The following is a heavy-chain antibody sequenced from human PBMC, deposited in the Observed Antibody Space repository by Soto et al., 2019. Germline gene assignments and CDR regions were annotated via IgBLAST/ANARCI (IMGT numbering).Heavy chain of an antibody. J-gene: IGHJ4*02. CDR3: AHRPSGWYLFDY. CDR1: GFSLSTSRLG. V-gene: IGHV2-5*01. CDR2: IYWNDDK. Sequence: QITLKESGPTLVRPTQTLTLTCTFSGFSLSTSRLGVGWIRQPPGKALEWLALIYWNDDKRYSPSLKARLTITKDTSKNQVVITMTNMDPVDTATYYCAHRPSGWYLFDYWGQGTLVTVSS. D-gene: IGHD6-19*01.